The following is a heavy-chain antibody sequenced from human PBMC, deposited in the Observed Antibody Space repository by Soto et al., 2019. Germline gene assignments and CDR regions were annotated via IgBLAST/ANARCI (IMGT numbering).Heavy chain of an antibody. Sequence: SETLSLTCAVSGYSISSGYYWGWIRQPPGKGLEWIGSIYHSGSTYYNPSLKSRATISVDTSKNQFSLKLSSVTAADTAAYYCARDSYDSSGYYDYWGQGTLVTVSS. CDR2: IYHSGST. V-gene: IGHV4-38-2*02. J-gene: IGHJ4*02. CDR3: ARDSYDSSGYYDY. D-gene: IGHD3-22*01. CDR1: GYSISSGYY.